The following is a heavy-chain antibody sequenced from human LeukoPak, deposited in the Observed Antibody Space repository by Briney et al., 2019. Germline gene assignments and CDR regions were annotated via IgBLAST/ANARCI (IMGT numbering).Heavy chain of an antibody. CDR2: IQSDGSKQ. CDR3: ARDVDTSSHSWRLDP. V-gene: IGHV3-33*01. Sequence: GGSLRLSCATAGFTFSTFGIHWVRQTPGKGLEWAAAIQSDGSKQYYGDSVKGRFTISRDSSKNTVYLQMNSLRDEDTAVYYCARDVDTSSHSWRLDPWGQGTLVTVSS. J-gene: IGHJ5*02. CDR1: GFTFSTFG. D-gene: IGHD5-18*01.